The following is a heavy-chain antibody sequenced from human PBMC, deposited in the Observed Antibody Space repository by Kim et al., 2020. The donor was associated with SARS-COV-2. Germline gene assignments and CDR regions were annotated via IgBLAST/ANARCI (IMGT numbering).Heavy chain of an antibody. J-gene: IGHJ4*02. CDR3: ARGRREISMIVVVIKRVEFYFDY. CDR2: INDSGRT. V-gene: IGHV4-34*01. Sequence: SETLSLSCAVYGGSFSDYYWSWIRQPPGTGLEWIGEINDSGRTNYSPSLKSRVIISVDTSKNQFSLKLSSVTAADTAVYYCARGRREISMIVVVIKRVEFYFDYWGQGTLATVSS. D-gene: IGHD3-22*01. CDR1: GGSFSDYY.